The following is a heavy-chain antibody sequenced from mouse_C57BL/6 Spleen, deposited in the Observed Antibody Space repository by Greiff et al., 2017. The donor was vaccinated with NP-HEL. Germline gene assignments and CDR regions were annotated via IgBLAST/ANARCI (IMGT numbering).Heavy chain of an antibody. CDR1: GYSITSDY. Sequence: DVQLQESGPGLAKPSQTLSLTCSVTGYSITSDYWNWIRKFPGNKLEYMGYISYSGSTYYNPSLKSRISITRDTAKNQYYLQLHSVTTEDTATYYCARSPYYYGSRGDFDYWGQGTTLTVSS. CDR3: ARSPYYYGSRGDFDY. CDR2: ISYSGST. D-gene: IGHD1-1*01. V-gene: IGHV3-8*01. J-gene: IGHJ2*01.